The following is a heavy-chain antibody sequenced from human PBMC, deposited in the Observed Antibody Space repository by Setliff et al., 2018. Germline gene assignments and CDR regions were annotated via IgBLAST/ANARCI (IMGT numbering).Heavy chain of an antibody. D-gene: IGHD2-15*01. CDR1: GFNFKDYG. V-gene: IGHV3-33*01. CDR2: IWDDGGNK. CDR3: ARTCSGSGCYAGLES. Sequence: AGGSLRLSCTASGFNFKDYGMFWVRQAPGKGLEWVAVIWDDGGNKYHADSVKGRFTISRDNSKNTLYLQMNSLRPEDTAVYYCARTCSGSGCYAGLESWGQGTPVTVSS. J-gene: IGHJ4*02.